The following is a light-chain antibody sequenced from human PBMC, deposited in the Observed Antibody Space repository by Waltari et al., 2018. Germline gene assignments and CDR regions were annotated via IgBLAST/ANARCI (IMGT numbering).Light chain of an antibody. Sequence: QPVLTQSSSASPSLGSSVTLTCTLSSGHSSSIIASPRPQPGKAPRYLMKLEGSGSYNKGSGVPDRFSGSSSGADRYLTISNLQSEDEADYYCETWDSRTLGVFGGGTKLTVL. CDR3: ETWDSRTLGV. V-gene: IGLV4-60*03. CDR2: LEGSGSY. CDR1: SGHSSSI. J-gene: IGLJ3*02.